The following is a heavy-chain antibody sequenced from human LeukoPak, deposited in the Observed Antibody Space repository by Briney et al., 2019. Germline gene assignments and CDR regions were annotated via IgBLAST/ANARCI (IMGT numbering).Heavy chain of an antibody. CDR1: GFTFSSYG. CDR2: ISGSGGST. V-gene: IGHV3-23*01. J-gene: IGHJ4*02. D-gene: IGHD4-23*01. Sequence: GGSLRLSCAASGFTFSSYGMSWVRQAPGKGLEWVSAISGSGGSTYYADSVKGRFTISRDNSKNTLYLQMNSLRAEDTAVYYCARAPTTVVTPYFDYWGQGTLVTVSS. CDR3: ARAPTTVVTPYFDY.